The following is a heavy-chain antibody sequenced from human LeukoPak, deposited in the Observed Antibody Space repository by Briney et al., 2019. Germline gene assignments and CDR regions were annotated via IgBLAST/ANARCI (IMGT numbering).Heavy chain of an antibody. CDR2: MSAYNGNT. J-gene: IGHJ4*02. CDR3: ARVTEYYYDSSGYSYFDY. Sequence: ASVKVSCKASGYTLTKYGISWARQAPGQGLEWMGWMSAYNGNTAYAQNLQGRVTMTTDTSTSTAYMELRSLRSDDTAVYYCARVTEYYYDSSGYSYFDYWGQGTLVTVSS. V-gene: IGHV1-18*01. D-gene: IGHD3-22*01. CDR1: GYTLTKYG.